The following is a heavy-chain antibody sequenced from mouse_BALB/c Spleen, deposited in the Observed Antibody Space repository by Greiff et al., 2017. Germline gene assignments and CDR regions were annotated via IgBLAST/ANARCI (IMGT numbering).Heavy chain of an antibody. CDR2: ISSGGGST. CDR1: GFAFSSYD. D-gene: IGHD1-1*02. CDR3: ARQGGGYYSMDY. Sequence: EVMLVESGGGLVQPGGSRKLSCAASGFAFSSYDMSWVRQTPEKRLEWVAYISSGGGSTYYPDTVKGRFTISRDNAKNTLYLQMSSLKSEDTAMYYCARQGGGYYSMDYWGQGTSVTVSS. J-gene: IGHJ4*01. V-gene: IGHV5-12-1*01.